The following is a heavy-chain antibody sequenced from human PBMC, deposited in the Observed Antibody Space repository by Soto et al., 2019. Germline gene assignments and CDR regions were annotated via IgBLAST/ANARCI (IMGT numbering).Heavy chain of an antibody. CDR2: ISGSGGST. CDR1: GFTFSSYA. J-gene: IGHJ1*01. V-gene: IGHV3-23*01. D-gene: IGHD2-15*01. Sequence: PGGSLRLSCAASGFTFSSYAMSWVRQAPGKGLEWVSAISGSGGSTYYADSVKGRFTISRDNPKNTLYLQMNSLRAEDTAMYYCARLGPRYCSGGSCYSERYFQHWGQGTLVTVSS. CDR3: ARLGPRYCSGGSCYSERYFQH.